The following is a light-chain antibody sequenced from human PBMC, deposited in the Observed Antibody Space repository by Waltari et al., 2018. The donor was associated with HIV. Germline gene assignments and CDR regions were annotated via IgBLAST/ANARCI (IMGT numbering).Light chain of an antibody. CDR3: MQTLHLLYT. J-gene: IGKJ2*01. CDR2: EVS. Sequence: IVMTNTPPSLSVTPVQPASFFFISSQTLKHTDGKTYLYWYLQRPGQSPQVLIYEVSKRYAGVPDRFSGSGSGTHFTLKIARVEAEDVGSYYCMQTLHLLYTFGQGTKLEIK. CDR1: QTLKHTDGKTY. V-gene: IGKV2D-29*02.